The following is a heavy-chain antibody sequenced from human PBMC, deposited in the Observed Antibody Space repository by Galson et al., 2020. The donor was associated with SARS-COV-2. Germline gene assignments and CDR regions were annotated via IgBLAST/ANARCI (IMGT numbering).Heavy chain of an antibody. CDR1: GHTLTELS. Sequence: ASVKVSCKVSGHTLTELSMHWVRQAPGKGLEWMGGFDPKDGKTIYAQKFQGRVTMAEDTSTDTAFMELSRLRSEDTAFYYCATSPLTSGYYDYWGQGTLVTVSS. CDR3: ATSPLTSGYYDY. J-gene: IGHJ4*02. V-gene: IGHV1-24*01. CDR2: FDPKDGKT.